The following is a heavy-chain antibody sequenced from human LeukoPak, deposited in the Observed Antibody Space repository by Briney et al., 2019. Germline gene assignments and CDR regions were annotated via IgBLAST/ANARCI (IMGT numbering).Heavy chain of an antibody. CDR1: GGSISSSNW. CDR3: ARDGAYSSSSRDSYYYYYYMDV. V-gene: IGHV4-4*02. Sequence: SGTLSLTCAVSGGSISSSNWWSWVRQPPGKGLEWIGEIYHSGSTNYNPSLKSRVTISVDKSKNQFSLKLSSVTAADTAVYYCARDGAYSSSSRDSYYYYYYMDVWGKETTVTVSS. CDR2: IYHSGST. J-gene: IGHJ6*03. D-gene: IGHD6-13*01.